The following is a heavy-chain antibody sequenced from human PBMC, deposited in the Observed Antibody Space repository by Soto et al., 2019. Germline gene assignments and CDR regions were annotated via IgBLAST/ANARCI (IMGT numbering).Heavy chain of an antibody. Sequence: PXETLSVSCAVYGRSFSGYYWSWIRQPPGKGLEWIGEINHSGSTNYSPSLKSRVTISVDTSKNQFSLNLSSVTAADTAVYYCASRLDVWGQGTTVTVSS. CDR2: INHSGST. J-gene: IGHJ6*02. V-gene: IGHV4-34*01. CDR1: GRSFSGYY. CDR3: ASRLDV.